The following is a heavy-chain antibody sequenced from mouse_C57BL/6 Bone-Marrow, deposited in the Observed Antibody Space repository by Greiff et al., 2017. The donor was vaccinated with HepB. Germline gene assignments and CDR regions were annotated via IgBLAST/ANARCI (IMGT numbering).Heavy chain of an antibody. V-gene: IGHV3-6*01. J-gene: IGHJ4*01. CDR3: ASRGAMDY. Sequence: EVKLQESGPGLVKPSQSLSLTCSVTGYSITSGYYWNWIRQFPGNKLEWMGYISYDGSNNYNPSLKNRISITRDTSTNQFFLKLNSVTTEDTATYYCASRGAMDYWGQGTSVTVSS. CDR1: GYSITSGYY. CDR2: ISYDGSN.